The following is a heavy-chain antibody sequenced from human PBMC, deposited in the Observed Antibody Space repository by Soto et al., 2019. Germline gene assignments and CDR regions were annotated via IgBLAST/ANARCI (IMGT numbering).Heavy chain of an antibody. CDR3: ARLRNWYGNSYGMDV. J-gene: IGHJ6*02. CDR2: ISSSSSTI. Sequence: EVQLVESGGGLVQLGGSLRLSCAASGFTFSSYSMNWVRQAPGKGLEWVSYISSSSSTIYYADSVKGRFTISRDTAKNTLDVQMNSLRDEDTAVYYCARLRNWYGNSYGMDVWGQETTVTVSS. D-gene: IGHD1-1*01. V-gene: IGHV3-48*02. CDR1: GFTFSSYS.